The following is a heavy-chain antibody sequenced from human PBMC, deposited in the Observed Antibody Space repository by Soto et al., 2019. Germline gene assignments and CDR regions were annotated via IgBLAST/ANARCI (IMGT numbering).Heavy chain of an antibody. CDR3: ARGRYGDY. V-gene: IGHV1-18*01. CDR1: VYTFTSYV. CDR2: ISAHNGNT. Sequence: QVHLVQSGAEVKKLGASLKVSSKVSVYTFTSYVITWVRQAPGQGLEWMGWISAHNGNTDYAQKLQGRVIVTRDTSTSTAYMELRSLRSDDTAVYYCARGRYGDYWGQGALVTVSS. J-gene: IGHJ4*02. D-gene: IGHD1-1*01.